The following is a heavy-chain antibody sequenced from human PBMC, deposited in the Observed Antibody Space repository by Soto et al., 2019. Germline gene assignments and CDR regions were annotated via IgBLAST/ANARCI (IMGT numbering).Heavy chain of an antibody. CDR2: INSDGSST. Sequence: EVQLVESGGGLVQPGGSLRLSFPASGFTFSSYWMPWVRQAPGKGLVWVSRINSDGSSTSYADSVKGRFTISRDNAKNTLYLQMNSLRAEDTAVYYCARDYPHYDRTLDYWGQGTLVTVSS. J-gene: IGHJ4*02. D-gene: IGHD3-3*01. CDR3: ARDYPHYDRTLDY. CDR1: GFTFSSYW. V-gene: IGHV3-74*01.